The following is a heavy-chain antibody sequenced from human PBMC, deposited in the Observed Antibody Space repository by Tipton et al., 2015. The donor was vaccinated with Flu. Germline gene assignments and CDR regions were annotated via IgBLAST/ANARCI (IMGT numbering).Heavy chain of an antibody. Sequence: LSLTCTVSGGSISSGGYYWSWIRHHPGKGLEWIGYIYYSGSTYYNPSLKSRVTISVDTSKNQFSLKLSSVTAADTAVYYCARDRADYDFWSGYYGGIYYYYGMDVWGQGTTVTVSS. V-gene: IGHV4-31*03. D-gene: IGHD3-3*01. CDR2: IYYSGST. CDR1: GGSISSGGYY. J-gene: IGHJ6*02. CDR3: ARDRADYDFWSGYYGGIYYYYGMDV.